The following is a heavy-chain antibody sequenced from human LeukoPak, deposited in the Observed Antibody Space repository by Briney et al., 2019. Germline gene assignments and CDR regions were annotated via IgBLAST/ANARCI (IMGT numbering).Heavy chain of an antibody. CDR3: ARDFTVTTYNWFDP. CDR2: IWYDGSNK. V-gene: IGHV3-33*08. Sequence: GGSLRLSCAASGFTFSSYSMNWVRQAPGKGLEWVAVIWYDGSNKYYADSVKGRFTISRDNSKNTLYLQMNSLRAEDTAVYYCARDFTVTTYNWFDPWGQGTLVTVSS. D-gene: IGHD4-17*01. J-gene: IGHJ5*02. CDR1: GFTFSSYS.